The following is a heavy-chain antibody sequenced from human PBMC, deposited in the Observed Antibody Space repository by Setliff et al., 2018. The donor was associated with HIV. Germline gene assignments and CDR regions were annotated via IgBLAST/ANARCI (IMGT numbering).Heavy chain of an antibody. CDR2: ISYDGSDI. V-gene: IGHV3-30*04. Sequence: GGSLRLSCAASGFSFNNYVTHWVRHAPGKGLEWVAVISYDGSDIYYADSVKGRFTISRENSKNTLYLQMNSLRPEDTAVYYCARAFGYYDFWSGYSGDEFDIWGQGTTVTVSS. J-gene: IGHJ3*02. CDR1: GFSFNNYV. D-gene: IGHD3-3*01. CDR3: ARAFGYYDFWSGYSGDEFDI.